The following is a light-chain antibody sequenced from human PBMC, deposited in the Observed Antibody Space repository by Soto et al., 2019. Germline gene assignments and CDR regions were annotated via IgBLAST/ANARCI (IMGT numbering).Light chain of an antibody. V-gene: IGKV3-20*01. J-gene: IGKJ1*01. CDR2: DTS. Sequence: EVALTQSPGTLSLSPGERATLSCSASQSVSSSHFAWYLQKRGQAPRLLIYDTSTSATGIPDRFSGSGSGTDFTLTIRRLEPEDLAVYHCQQYGASPWTFGQGTKGEVK. CDR1: QSVSSSH. CDR3: QQYGASPWT.